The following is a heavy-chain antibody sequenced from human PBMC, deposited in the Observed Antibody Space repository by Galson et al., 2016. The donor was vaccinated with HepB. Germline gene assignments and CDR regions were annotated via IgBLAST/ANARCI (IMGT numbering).Heavy chain of an antibody. CDR2: INPSDGII. V-gene: IGHV1-46*01. J-gene: IGHJ5*02. CDR3: ARAWIAPRASVGPRTIGGTMFDR. Sequence: SVKVSCKASGYSFSSYYIHWVRQAPGQGLQWMAVINPSDGIITYARRFQGRVTLTRDTSTSTVSMELSGLRSDDTAVYYCARAWIAPRASVGPRTIGGTMFDRWGQGTLVTVSS. CDR1: GYSFSSYY. D-gene: IGHD5-12*01.